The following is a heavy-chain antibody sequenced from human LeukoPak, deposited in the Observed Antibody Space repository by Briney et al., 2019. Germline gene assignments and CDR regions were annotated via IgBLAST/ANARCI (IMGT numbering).Heavy chain of an antibody. CDR1: GFTFDNYA. J-gene: IGHJ4*02. V-gene: IGHV3-23*01. Sequence: GGSLRLSCAASGFTFDNYAMSLVRQAPGKGLEWVSAIGGSGDSTYYTDSVKGRFTMSRDNSKNTLYLQMNSLRAEDTAVYYCVKGYSYFTRGSHYDYWGQGTLVAVSS. CDR2: IGGSGDST. D-gene: IGHD3-10*01. CDR3: VKGYSYFTRGSHYDY.